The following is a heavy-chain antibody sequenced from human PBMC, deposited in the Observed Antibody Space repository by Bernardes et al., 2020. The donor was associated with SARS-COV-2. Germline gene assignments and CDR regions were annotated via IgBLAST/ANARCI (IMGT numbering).Heavy chain of an antibody. CDR2: IYYTGST. D-gene: IGHD2-15*01. CDR1: GGSINNHY. J-gene: IGHJ4*02. Sequence: SETLYLTCTVSGGSINNHYWNWIRQSPGKGLEWIAYIYYTGSTNYNPSLKSRVTILLDTSKNQFSLKLSSVTAADTAVYYCARRQRATYYFDYWGQGTLVTVSS. V-gene: IGHV4-59*08. CDR3: ARRQRATYYFDY.